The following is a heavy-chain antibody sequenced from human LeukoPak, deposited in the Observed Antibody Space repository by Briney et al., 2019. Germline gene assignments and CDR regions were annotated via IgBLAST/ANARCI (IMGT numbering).Heavy chain of an antibody. CDR3: ARNSDAFDI. J-gene: IGHJ3*02. CDR2: INHSGST. V-gene: IGHV4-34*01. CDR1: GGSFSGYY. Sequence: SETLSLTCAVYGGSFSGYYWSWIRQPPGKGLEWIGEINHSGSTDYNPSLKSRVTISVDTSKNQFSLKLSSVTAAGTAVYYCARNSDAFDIWGQGTMVTVSS. D-gene: IGHD4-23*01.